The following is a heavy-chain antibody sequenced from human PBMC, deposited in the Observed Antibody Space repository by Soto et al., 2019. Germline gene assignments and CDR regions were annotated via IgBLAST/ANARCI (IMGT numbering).Heavy chain of an antibody. CDR1: GGTFSSYA. D-gene: IGHD4-17*01. J-gene: IGHJ4*02. Sequence: QVQLVQSGAEVKKPGSSVKVSCKASGGTFSSYAISWVRQAPGQGHEWMGGIIPIFGTANYAQKFQGRVTITADESTSTAYMELSSLRSEDTGVYYCARVPEFTVTPHSYFDYWGQGTLVTVSS. V-gene: IGHV1-69*01. CDR3: ARVPEFTVTPHSYFDY. CDR2: IIPIFGTA.